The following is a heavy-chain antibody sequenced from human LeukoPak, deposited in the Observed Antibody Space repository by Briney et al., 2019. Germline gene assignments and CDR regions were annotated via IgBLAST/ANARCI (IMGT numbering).Heavy chain of an antibody. D-gene: IGHD3-3*01. V-gene: IGHV4-39*01. CDR3: ARLVVGVVSNWFDP. CDR2: IYYSGST. J-gene: IGHJ5*02. CDR1: GGSISSSSYY. Sequence: PSETLSLTCTVSGGSISSSSYYWGWIRQPPGKGLEWIVSIYYSGSTYYNPSLKSRVTISVDTSKNQFSLKLSSVTAADTAVYYCARLVVGVVSNWFDPWGQGTLVTVSS.